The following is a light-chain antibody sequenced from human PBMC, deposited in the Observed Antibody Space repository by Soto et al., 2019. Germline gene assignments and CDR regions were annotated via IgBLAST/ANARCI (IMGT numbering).Light chain of an antibody. CDR1: QDITNY. V-gene: IGKV1-33*01. CDR2: DAS. CDR3: QQYDNLPLT. Sequence: DIQMTQSPSSLSASVGDRVTITCQASQDITNYLNWYQQKAGIAPKVLISDASNLETGVPPRFSGSGSGTEFTLTISGLQPEDFATSYCQQYDNLPLTFGPGTQVEIK. J-gene: IGKJ3*01.